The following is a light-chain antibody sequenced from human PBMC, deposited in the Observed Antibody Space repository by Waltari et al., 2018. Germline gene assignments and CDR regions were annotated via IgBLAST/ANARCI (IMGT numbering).Light chain of an antibody. Sequence: QSALTQPRSVSGSPGQSVTISCTGTSSDVGGYNYVSWYQQHPGKAPKLMIYDVSKRPPGVPVRFSGSKSGNTAALTISGLQAEDEAYYYCCSYAGSYTLVFGGGTKLTVL. V-gene: IGLV2-11*01. CDR3: CSYAGSYTLV. CDR2: DVS. J-gene: IGLJ2*01. CDR1: SSDVGGYNY.